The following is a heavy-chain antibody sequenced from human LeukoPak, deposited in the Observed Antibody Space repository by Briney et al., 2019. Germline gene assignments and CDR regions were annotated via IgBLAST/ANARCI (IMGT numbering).Heavy chain of an antibody. Sequence: PGGSLRLSCAASVFTFSRYARSWVRHAPGEGGEWGSAISGRSGSPYYADSVKGRFTISRDNSKSTLYLQMNSLRAEDTAVYYCAKDRGWFGELLPYFDYWGQGTLVTVSS. V-gene: IGHV3-23*01. CDR1: VFTFSRYA. J-gene: IGHJ4*02. CDR3: AKDRGWFGELLPYFDY. D-gene: IGHD3-10*01. CDR2: ISGRSGSP.